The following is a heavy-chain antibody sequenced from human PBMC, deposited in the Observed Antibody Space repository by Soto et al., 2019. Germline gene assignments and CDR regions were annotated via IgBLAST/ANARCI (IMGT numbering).Heavy chain of an antibody. CDR3: AGDHGGSFTLGF. D-gene: IGHD1-26*01. V-gene: IGHV1-69*12. CDR2: IIPIFGAS. J-gene: IGHJ4*02. Sequence: QVQLVQSGAEVKKPGSSVKVSCKASGGTLSNYAITWVRQAPGQGLEWMGGIIPIFGASTYAPKFQGRVTITADESTSTASMDLSSLTSDDTAGYYFAGDHGGSFTLGFWGQGTLVTVSS. CDR1: GGTLSNYA.